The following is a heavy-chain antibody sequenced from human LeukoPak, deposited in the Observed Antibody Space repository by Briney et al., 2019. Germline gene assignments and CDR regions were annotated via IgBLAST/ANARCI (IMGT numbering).Heavy chain of an antibody. CDR3: ARSTVAGLQQDAFDI. J-gene: IGHJ3*02. CDR2: INPSGGST. CDR1: GYTFTSYY. V-gene: IGHV1-46*01. D-gene: IGHD6-19*01. Sequence: ASVKVSCTASGYTFTSYYMHWVRQAPGQGLEWMGLINPSGGSTSYAQKFQGRVTMTRDTSTSTVYMELSSLRSEDTAVYYCARSTVAGLQQDAFDIWGQGTMVTVSS.